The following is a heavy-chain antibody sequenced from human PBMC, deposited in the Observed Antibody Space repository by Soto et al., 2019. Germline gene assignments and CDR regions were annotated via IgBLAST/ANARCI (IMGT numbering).Heavy chain of an antibody. CDR2: ISGSGNYT. CDR3: AREGINNYNEYYFDS. D-gene: IGHD4-4*01. J-gene: IGHJ4*02. V-gene: IGHV3-21*01. CDR1: GFTFSTYS. Sequence: LRLSCAASGFTFSTYSMNRVRQAPGKGLEWVSSISGSGNYTHYADFLRGRFTISRDNAKTSLYLQMNSLRAEDTAVYYCAREGINNYNEYYFDSWGQGTVVTVSS.